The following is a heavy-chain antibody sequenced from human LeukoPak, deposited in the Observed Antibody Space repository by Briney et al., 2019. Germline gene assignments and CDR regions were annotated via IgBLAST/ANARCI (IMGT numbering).Heavy chain of an antibody. CDR2: IDSNSRYT. D-gene: IGHD4-17*01. J-gene: IGHJ4*02. Sequence: GGSLRLSCAASGFPFSTYSMNWVRQAPGKGLEWVSSIDSNSRYTYYADSVKGRFTISRDNAKSSLHLQMNSLRAEDTAVYYCVRNDYGDYGCDYWGQGTLVTVSS. CDR1: GFPFSTYS. V-gene: IGHV3-21*01. CDR3: VRNDYGDYGCDY.